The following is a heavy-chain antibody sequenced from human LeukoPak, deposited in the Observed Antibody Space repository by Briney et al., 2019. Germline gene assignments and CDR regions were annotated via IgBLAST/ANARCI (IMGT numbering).Heavy chain of an antibody. J-gene: IGHJ4*02. V-gene: IGHV3-23*01. CDR3: AKGSF. CDR1: GFTFSTSA. D-gene: IGHD3-10*01. CDR2: ISESGGST. Sequence: GGSLRLSCVGSGFTFSTSAMSWVRLAPGKGLEWVSGISESGGSTYYADSVKGRFTSSRDNSKNTLYLQMNNLRAEDTAAYYCAKGSFWGQGTLVTVSS.